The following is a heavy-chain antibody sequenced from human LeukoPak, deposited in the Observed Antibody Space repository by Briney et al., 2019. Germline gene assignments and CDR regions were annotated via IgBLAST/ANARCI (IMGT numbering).Heavy chain of an antibody. CDR2: IKQDGSEK. J-gene: IGHJ4*02. CDR1: GFTFSSYW. V-gene: IGHV3-7*01. CDR3: ARERYDYVWGSYRYFFDY. Sequence: SGGSLRLSCAASGFTFSSYWMSWVRQAPGKGLEWVANIKQDGSEKYYVDSVKGRFTISRDNAKNSLYLQMNSLRAEDTAVYYCARERYDYVWGSYRYFFDYWGQGTLVTVSS. D-gene: IGHD3-16*02.